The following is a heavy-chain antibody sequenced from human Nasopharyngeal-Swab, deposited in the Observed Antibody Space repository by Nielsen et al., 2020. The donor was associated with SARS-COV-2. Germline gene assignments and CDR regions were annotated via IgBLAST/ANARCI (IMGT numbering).Heavy chain of an antibody. CDR1: GFTFSQYD. Sequence: GESLRISCAAPGFTFSQYDMPWVRPAPGKGPEWVARISYDESSGYYADSVKGRFTISRDDSKNTLYLQMNSLRPEDTAVYYCASPHTVYAFDIWGQGTLVTVSP. V-gene: IGHV3-30*14. CDR2: ISYDESSG. CDR3: ASPHTVYAFDI. J-gene: IGHJ3*02. D-gene: IGHD5/OR15-5a*01.